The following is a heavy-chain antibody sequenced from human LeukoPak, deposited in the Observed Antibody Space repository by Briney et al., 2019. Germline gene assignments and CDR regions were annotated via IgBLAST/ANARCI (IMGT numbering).Heavy chain of an antibody. CDR1: GGSISSYY. Sequence: SETLSLTCTVSGGSISSYYWSWIRQPAGKGLEWTGRIYTSGSTNYNPSLKSRVTMSVDTSKNQFSLKLSSVTAADTAVYYCARDIIDFWSGLNWFDPWGQGTLVTVSS. J-gene: IGHJ5*02. D-gene: IGHD3-3*01. CDR2: IYTSGST. V-gene: IGHV4-4*07. CDR3: ARDIIDFWSGLNWFDP.